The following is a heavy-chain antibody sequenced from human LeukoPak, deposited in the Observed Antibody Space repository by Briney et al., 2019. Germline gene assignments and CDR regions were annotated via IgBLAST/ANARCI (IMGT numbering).Heavy chain of an antibody. Sequence: SETLSLTCTVSGGLISISTYYWGWIRQPPGKGLEWIGSIYHSGSTYYNPSLKSRVTISVDTSKNQFSLKLSSVTAADTAVYYCARGVVVAATSGNWFDPWGQGTLVTVSS. CDR1: GGLISISTYY. CDR2: IYHSGST. J-gene: IGHJ5*02. V-gene: IGHV4-39*07. D-gene: IGHD2-15*01. CDR3: ARGVVVAATSGNWFDP.